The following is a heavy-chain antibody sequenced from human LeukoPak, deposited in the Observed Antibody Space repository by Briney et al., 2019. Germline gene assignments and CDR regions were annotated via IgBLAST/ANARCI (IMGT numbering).Heavy chain of an antibody. CDR3: AREKFYDNSGFDY. CDR2: ISSSGSTV. V-gene: IGHV3-48*03. Sequence: GGSLRLSCAASGFTFSSYEMNWVRQAPGQGLEWVAYISSSGSTVYYADSVKGRFTISRGNAKSSLFLQMNSLRAEDTADYYCAREKFYDNSGFDYWGQGTLVTVSS. CDR1: GFTFSSYE. D-gene: IGHD3-22*01. J-gene: IGHJ4*02.